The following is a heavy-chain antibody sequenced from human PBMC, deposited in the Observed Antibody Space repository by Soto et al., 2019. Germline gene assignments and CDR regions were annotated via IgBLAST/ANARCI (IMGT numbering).Heavy chain of an antibody. V-gene: IGHV1-69*12. D-gene: IGHD3-3*02. CDR1: GGSFRTNA. Sequence: QAQLVQSGAEVKKPGSSVKISCKASGGSFRTNAFSWVRQAPGQGLEWMGGISPIFPTPDYAQKFQGRVTITADESTTTTYMELSSLRSEDTATYYCARDKDRQQLGGNYYYIMDVWGQGTTVTVSS. J-gene: IGHJ6*02. CDR3: ARDKDRQQLGGNYYYIMDV. CDR2: ISPIFPTP.